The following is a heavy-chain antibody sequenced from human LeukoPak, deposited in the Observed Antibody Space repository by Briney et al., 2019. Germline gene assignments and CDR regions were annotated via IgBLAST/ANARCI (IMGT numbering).Heavy chain of an antibody. J-gene: IGHJ3*01. Sequence: GGSLRLSCAASGFTFRDHAMHWVRQAAGKGLEWVAFVRYDGIDKYYADSVKGRFTISRDNSKNALYLQMNSLRAEDTALYYCAKDRGKWGAFDFWGQGTMVNVS. CDR3: AKDRGKWGAFDF. D-gene: IGHD3-10*01. CDR1: GFTFRDHA. V-gene: IGHV3-30*02. CDR2: VRYDGIDK.